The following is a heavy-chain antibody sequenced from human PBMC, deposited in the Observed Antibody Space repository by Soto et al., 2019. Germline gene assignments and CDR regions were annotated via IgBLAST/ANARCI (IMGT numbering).Heavy chain of an antibody. CDR1: RGSIYRTGYY. D-gene: IGHD2-15*01. Sequence: PSETLSLTCTVSRGSIYRTGYYWGWIPQPPGGGLEWIGNIDYNGVTYSNPSLKSRVTISRDTSKNQFSLKLTSVTAADTALYYCGKVLVGATGHTDSDSWGPGTLVTVS. CDR3: GKVLVGATGHTDSDS. J-gene: IGHJ4*02. CDR2: IDYNGVT. V-gene: IGHV4-39*01.